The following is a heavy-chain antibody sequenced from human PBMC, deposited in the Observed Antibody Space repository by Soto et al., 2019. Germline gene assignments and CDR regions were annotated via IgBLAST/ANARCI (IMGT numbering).Heavy chain of an antibody. V-gene: IGHV3-23*01. D-gene: IGHD2-21*01. CDR2: ISGSGGST. CDR3: AKAGFEIVVTQRNYDY. CDR1: GFAFSSYA. J-gene: IGHJ4*02. Sequence: WGSLRLSCAASGFAFSSYAMGWVRQAPGKGLEWVSAISGSGGSTYYADSVKGRFTISRDNSKNTLYLQMNSLRAEDTAVYYCAKAGFEIVVTQRNYDYWGQGTLVTVSS.